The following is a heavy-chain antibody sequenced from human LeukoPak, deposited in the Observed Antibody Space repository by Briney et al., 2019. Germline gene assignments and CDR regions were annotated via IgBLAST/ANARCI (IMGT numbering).Heavy chain of an antibody. V-gene: IGHV4-59*01. CDR3: ARGGVLGQSAFDI. CDR1: GGSISSYY. D-gene: IGHD7-27*01. J-gene: IGHJ3*02. Sequence: SETLSLTCTVSGGSISSYYWSWIRQSPGKGLECIGYIFYSGTTNYNPSLKSRVTISLNTSKNHFPLNLRSVTTADTAIYYCARGGVLGQSAFDIWGQGTIVTVSS. CDR2: IFYSGTT.